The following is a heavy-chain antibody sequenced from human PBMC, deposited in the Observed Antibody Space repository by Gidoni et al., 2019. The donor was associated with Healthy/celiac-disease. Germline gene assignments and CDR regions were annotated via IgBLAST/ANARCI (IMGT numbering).Heavy chain of an antibody. D-gene: IGHD3-22*01. J-gene: IGHJ4*02. Sequence: EVQLLESGGGLVRPGGSLRLSCAASGFTFSSYAMSWVRQAPGKGLEWVSAISGRSGSTYYADSVKGRFTISRDNSKNTLYLQMNSLRAEYTAVYYCAKRGGRDYYDRSAILTRYFDYWGQGTLVTVSS. V-gene: IGHV3-23*01. CDR1: GFTFSSYA. CDR3: AKRGGRDYYDRSAILTRYFDY. CDR2: ISGRSGST.